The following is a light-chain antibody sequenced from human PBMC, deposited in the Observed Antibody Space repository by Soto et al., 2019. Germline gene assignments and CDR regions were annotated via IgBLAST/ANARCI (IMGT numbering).Light chain of an antibody. CDR3: CSYARSSTLYV. CDR2: KVN. Sequence: QSALTQPASVSGSPGQSITISCTGTSSDVGSYNLVSWYQQHPGKAPKLMIYKVNKRPSGVSNRFSGSKSGNTASLTISGLQAEDEADYYCCSYARSSTLYVFGSGTQLTVL. CDR1: SSDVGSYNL. J-gene: IGLJ7*01. V-gene: IGLV2-23*02.